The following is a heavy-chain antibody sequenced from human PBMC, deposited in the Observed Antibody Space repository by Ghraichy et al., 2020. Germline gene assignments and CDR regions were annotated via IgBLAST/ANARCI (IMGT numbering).Heavy chain of an antibody. CDR3: ARVGKGRTYYYYMDV. D-gene: IGHD1-14*01. CDR1: GFTFSSYS. V-gene: IGHV3-21*01. CDR2: ISSSSSYI. Sequence: GESLNISCAASGFTFSSYSMNWVRQAPGKGLEWVSSISSSSSYIYYADSVKGRFTISRDNAKNSLYLQMNSLRAEDTAVYYCARVGKGRTYYYYMDVWGKGTTVTVSS. J-gene: IGHJ6*03.